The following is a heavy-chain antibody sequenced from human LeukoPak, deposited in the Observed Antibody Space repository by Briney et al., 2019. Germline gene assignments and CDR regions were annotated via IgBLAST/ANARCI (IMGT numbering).Heavy chain of an antibody. CDR2: INPYSGGT. D-gene: IGHD4-11*01. CDR3: ARDRLYSNYDY. CDR1: GYTFIGYH. V-gene: IGHV1-2*02. Sequence: ASVKVSCKASGYTFIGYHMHWVRQAPGRGLEWMGWINPYSGGTNYAQKFQGRVTMTRDTSISTAYMELSRLKSDDTAVYYCARDRLYSNYDYWGQGTLVTVSS. J-gene: IGHJ4*02.